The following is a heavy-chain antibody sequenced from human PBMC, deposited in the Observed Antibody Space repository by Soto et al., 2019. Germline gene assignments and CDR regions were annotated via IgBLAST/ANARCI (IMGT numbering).Heavy chain of an antibody. V-gene: IGHV4-31*03. D-gene: IGHD3-10*01. Sequence: QVQLQESGPGLVKPSQTLSLTCTVSGGSVRRGNYYWSWIRQFPGKGLEWIGYISNSGRTNYNPSLMSRITILVDTSKNQFFLELRSVTAADTALYYCARADYATGSYYPDYWGQGTLVTVSS. CDR3: ARADYATGSYYPDY. J-gene: IGHJ4*02. CDR1: GGSVRRGNYY. CDR2: ISNSGRT.